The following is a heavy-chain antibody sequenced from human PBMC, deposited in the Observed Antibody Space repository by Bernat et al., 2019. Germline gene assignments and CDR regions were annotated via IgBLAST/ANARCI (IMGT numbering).Heavy chain of an antibody. V-gene: IGHV1-69*06. J-gene: IGHJ4*02. D-gene: IGHD3-22*01. CDR3: ARDYYDSSGYEEGSMPFDY. CDR2: IIPIFGTA. CDR1: GGTFSSYA. Sequence: QVQLVQSGAEVKKPGSSVKVSCKASGGTFSSYAISWVRQAPGQGLEWMGGIIPIFGTANYAQKFQGRVTITADKSTSTAYMELSSLRSEETAVYYCARDYYDSSGYEEGSMPFDYWGQGTLVTVSS.